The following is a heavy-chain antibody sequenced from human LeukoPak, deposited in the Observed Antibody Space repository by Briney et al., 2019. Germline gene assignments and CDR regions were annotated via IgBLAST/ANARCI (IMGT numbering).Heavy chain of an antibody. CDR1: GFTFSSYA. J-gene: IGHJ4*02. Sequence: PGGSLRLSCAASGFTFSSYAMHWVRQAPGKGLEWVAVISYDGSNKYYADSVKGRFTISRDNSKNTLYLQMNSLRAEDTAVYYCSKAYLTDWYCFDYWGQGALVTVSS. CDR3: SKAYLTDWYCFDY. D-gene: IGHD3-9*01. CDR2: ISYDGSNK. V-gene: IGHV3-30-3*01.